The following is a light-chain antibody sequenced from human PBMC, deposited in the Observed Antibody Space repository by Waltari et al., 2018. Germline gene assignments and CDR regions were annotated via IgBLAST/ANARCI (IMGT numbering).Light chain of an antibody. CDR2: DAS. V-gene: IGKV3-11*01. Sequence: EIVLTQSPATLFLSPGERATLSCRASQSVSSNLAWYQQEPGQAPRSLVYDASNRATGFPARFSGSGSGTDFTLIISSLEPEDFAVYYCQHRHNWPLAFGGGTKVEIK. CDR1: QSVSSN. CDR3: QHRHNWPLA. J-gene: IGKJ4*01.